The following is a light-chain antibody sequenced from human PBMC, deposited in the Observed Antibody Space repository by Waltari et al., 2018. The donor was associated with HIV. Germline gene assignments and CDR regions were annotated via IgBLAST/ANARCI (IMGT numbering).Light chain of an antibody. J-gene: IGLJ3*02. Sequence: QAVLTQPSSLSASPGASASLTCTLRSGINVGTSRIYLYKQKPGSPPQYLLRYKSDSDNLQVSGVPSRFSGSIGAVADAGMLLISGLQSEDEADYYCMIWHSGAWVFGGGTKLTVL. CDR2: YKSDSDN. CDR3: MIWHSGAWV. V-gene: IGLV5-45*02. CDR1: SGINVGTSR.